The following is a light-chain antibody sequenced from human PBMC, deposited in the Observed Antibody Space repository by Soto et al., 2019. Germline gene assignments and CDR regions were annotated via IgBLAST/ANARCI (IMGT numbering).Light chain of an antibody. CDR3: QHYRSSPLT. CDR1: QSVSSGD. J-gene: IGKJ4*01. V-gene: IGKV3-20*01. Sequence: VLTQSPGTLSLSPGERATLFCRAGQSVSSGDLAWYQQKPGQAPRLLIYGASNRATGIPDRFSGSGSGTDFTLTISSLEPEAVAVYYCQHYRSSPLTFGGGTKVEIK. CDR2: GAS.